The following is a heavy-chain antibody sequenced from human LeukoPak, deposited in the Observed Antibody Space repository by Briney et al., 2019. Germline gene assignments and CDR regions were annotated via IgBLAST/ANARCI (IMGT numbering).Heavy chain of an antibody. CDR2: ISYDGSNK. Sequence: PGRSLRLSCAASGFTFSSYAMHWVRQAPGKGLEWVAVISYDGSNKYYADSVKGRFTISRDNSKSTLYLQMNSLRAEDTAVYYCARDRGGGGDYVFHWGQGTLVTVSS. J-gene: IGHJ4*02. CDR3: ARDRGGGGDYVFH. V-gene: IGHV3-30*04. CDR1: GFTFSSYA. D-gene: IGHD4-17*01.